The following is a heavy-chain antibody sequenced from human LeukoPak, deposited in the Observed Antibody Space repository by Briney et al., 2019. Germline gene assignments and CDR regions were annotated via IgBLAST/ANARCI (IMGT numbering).Heavy chain of an antibody. CDR3: ARGDYSYYYYYMDV. J-gene: IGHJ6*03. CDR2: IYYSGST. V-gene: IGHV4-31*03. Sequence: SETLSLTCTVSDGSISSGAYYWSWIRQHPGKGLEWIGYIYYSGSTYYNPSPKSRVTISVDTSKNQFSLRLTSVTAADTAVYYCARGDYSYYYYYMDVWGKGTTVTVSS. CDR1: DGSISSGAYY. D-gene: IGHD5-12*01.